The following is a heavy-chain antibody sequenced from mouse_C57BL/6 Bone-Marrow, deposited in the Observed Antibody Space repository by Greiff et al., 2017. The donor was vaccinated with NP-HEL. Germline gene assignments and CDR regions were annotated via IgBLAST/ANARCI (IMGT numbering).Heavy chain of an antibody. CDR2: IYPGSGST. D-gene: IGHD1-1*01. J-gene: IGHJ1*03. Sequence: QVQLQQPGAELVKPGASVKMSCKASGYTFTSYWITWVKQRPGQGLEWIGDIYPGSGSTNYNEKFKSKATLTVDTSSSTAYMQLSSLPSEDSAVYYCARHWTVVHWYCDVWGTGTTVTVSS. CDR1: GYTFTSYW. CDR3: ARHWTVVHWYCDV. V-gene: IGHV1-55*01.